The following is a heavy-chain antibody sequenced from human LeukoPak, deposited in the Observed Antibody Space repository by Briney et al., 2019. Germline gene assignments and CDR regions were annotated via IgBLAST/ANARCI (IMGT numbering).Heavy chain of an antibody. CDR2: ISGSGGST. CDR1: GFTFSSYA. V-gene: IGHV3-23*01. D-gene: IGHD3-22*01. Sequence: PGGSLRLSCAASGFTFSSYAMSWVRQAPGKGLEWVSAISGSGGSTYYADSVKGRSTISRDNSKNTLYLQMNSLRAEDTAVYYCAKLGSGYYQGYFQHWGQGTLVTVSS. J-gene: IGHJ1*01. CDR3: AKLGSGYYQGYFQH.